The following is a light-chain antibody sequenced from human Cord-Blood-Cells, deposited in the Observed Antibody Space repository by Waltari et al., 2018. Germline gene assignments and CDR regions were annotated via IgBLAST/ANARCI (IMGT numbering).Light chain of an antibody. CDR1: QSFLYSSNNKNY. Sequence: DIVMTQSPDSLAVSLGERATINCKSSQSFLYSSNNKNYLAWYQQKPGQPHKLLIYWASTREAGVPDRVSGSGYETDFTLTIRSLQAEDVAVYYCQQYYSTPLTFGGGTKVEIK. CDR2: WAS. J-gene: IGKJ4*01. CDR3: QQYYSTPLT. V-gene: IGKV4-1*01.